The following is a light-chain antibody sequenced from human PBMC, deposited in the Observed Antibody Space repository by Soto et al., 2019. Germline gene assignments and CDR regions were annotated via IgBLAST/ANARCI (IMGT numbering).Light chain of an antibody. CDR1: QSVSSSY. Sequence: EIVLTQSPGTLSLSPGERATLSCRASQSVSSSYLAWYQQKPGQAPRLLIYGASSRATGIPDRFSGSGSGTDXXLTISRLEPEDFAVYYCQQYDRSPQMYTFGQGTKLEIK. J-gene: IGKJ2*01. CDR2: GAS. V-gene: IGKV3-20*01. CDR3: QQYDRSPQMYT.